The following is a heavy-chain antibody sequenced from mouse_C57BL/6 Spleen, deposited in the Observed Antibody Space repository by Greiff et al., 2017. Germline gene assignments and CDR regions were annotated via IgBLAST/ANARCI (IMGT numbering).Heavy chain of an antibody. D-gene: IGHD1-1*01. V-gene: IGHV1-82*01. CDR1: GYAFSSSW. CDR2: IYPGDGDT. Sequence: QVQLQQSGPELVKPGASVKISCKASGYAFSSSWMNWVKQRPGKGLEWIGRIYPGDGDTNYNGKFKGKATLTADKSSSTAYMQLSSLTSEDSAVYFCAREGITTGVAPYAMDYWGQGTSVTVSS. CDR3: AREGITTGVAPYAMDY. J-gene: IGHJ4*01.